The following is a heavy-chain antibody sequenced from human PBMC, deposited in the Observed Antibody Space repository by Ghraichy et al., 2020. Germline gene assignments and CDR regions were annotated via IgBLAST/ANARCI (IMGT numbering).Heavy chain of an antibody. Sequence: SETLSLTCTVSGGSISSGGYYWSWIRQHPGKGLEWIGYIYYSGSTYYNPSLKSRVTISVDTSKNQFSLKLSSVTAADTAVYYCARERRDAARPVLRYYYYYMDVWGKGTTVTVSS. V-gene: IGHV4-31*03. CDR2: IYYSGST. J-gene: IGHJ6*03. D-gene: IGHD6-6*01. CDR3: ARERRDAARPVLRYYYYYMDV. CDR1: GGSISSGGYY.